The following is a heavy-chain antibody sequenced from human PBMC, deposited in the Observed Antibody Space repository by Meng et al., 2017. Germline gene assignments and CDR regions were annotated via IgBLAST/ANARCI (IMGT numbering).Heavy chain of an antibody. D-gene: IGHD3-10*01. J-gene: IGHJ4*02. CDR1: GGSISSSNW. CDR3: ARMSVLLWFGELFLN. Sequence: QVELQASGPGRVKPSGTLSPPCAVSGGSISSSNWWSWVRQPPGKGLEWIGEIYHSGSTNYNPSLKSRVTISVDKSKNQFSLKLSSVTAADTAVYYCARMSVLLWFGELFLNWGQGTLVTVSS. V-gene: IGHV4-4*02. CDR2: IYHSGST.